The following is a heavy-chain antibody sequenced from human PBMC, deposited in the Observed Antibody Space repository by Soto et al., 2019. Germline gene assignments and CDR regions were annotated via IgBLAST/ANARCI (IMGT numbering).Heavy chain of an antibody. Sequence: GGSLRLSCAASGFTFSSYAMSWVRQAPGKGLEWVSAISGSGGSTYYADSVKGRFTISRDNSKNTLYLQMNSLRAEDTAVYYCAKEARRTAAGNDAFDIWGQGTMVTVSS. V-gene: IGHV3-23*01. CDR2: ISGSGGST. CDR1: GFTFSSYA. J-gene: IGHJ3*02. D-gene: IGHD6-13*01. CDR3: AKEARRTAAGNDAFDI.